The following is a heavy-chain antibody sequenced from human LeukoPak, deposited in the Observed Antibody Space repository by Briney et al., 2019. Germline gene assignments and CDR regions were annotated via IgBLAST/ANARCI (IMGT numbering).Heavy chain of an antibody. CDR3: ARELEIAVAGTLGY. V-gene: IGHV3-33*01. J-gene: IGHJ4*02. D-gene: IGHD6-19*01. CDR2: IWYDGSNK. CDR1: GFTFNSYA. Sequence: GGSLRLSCAASGFTFNSYAMHWVRQAPGKGLEWVAVIWYDGSNKYYADSVKGRFTISRDHSKNTLYLQMKSLRAEDTAVYYCARELEIAVAGTLGYWGQGTLVTVSS.